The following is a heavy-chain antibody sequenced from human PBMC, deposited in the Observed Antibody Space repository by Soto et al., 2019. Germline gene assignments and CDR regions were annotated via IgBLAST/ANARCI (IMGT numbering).Heavy chain of an antibody. J-gene: IGHJ4*02. CDR3: AKDFRGGYYDSSGYYSTRGHSLDY. Sequence: GGSLRLSCAASGFTFSSYAMSWVRQAPGKGLEWVSAISGSGGSTYYADSVKGRFTISRDNSKNTLYLQMNSLRAEDTAVYYCAKDFRGGYYDSSGYYSTRGHSLDYWGQGTLVTVSS. V-gene: IGHV3-23*01. D-gene: IGHD3-22*01. CDR1: GFTFSSYA. CDR2: ISGSGGST.